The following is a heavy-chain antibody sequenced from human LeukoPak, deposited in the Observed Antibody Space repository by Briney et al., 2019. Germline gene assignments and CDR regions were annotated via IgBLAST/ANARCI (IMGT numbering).Heavy chain of an antibody. Sequence: ASVKVSCKASGYTFTGYYIHWVRQAPGQGLEWMGWINPNSGGTNYAQKLQGRVTVTWDTSISTAYMDLSSLTSDDTAVYYCGRGRLPTVGVVNPSYYFDYWGQGTLVIVSS. CDR1: GYTFTGYY. V-gene: IGHV1-2*02. J-gene: IGHJ4*02. D-gene: IGHD3-3*01. CDR3: GRGRLPTVGVVNPSYYFDY. CDR2: INPNSGGT.